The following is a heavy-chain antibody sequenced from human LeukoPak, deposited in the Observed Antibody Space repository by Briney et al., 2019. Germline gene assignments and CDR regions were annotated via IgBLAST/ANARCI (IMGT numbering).Heavy chain of an antibody. J-gene: IGHJ4*02. CDR2: INHSGCT. CDR1: GGSISSSSYY. D-gene: IGHD6-13*01. Sequence: SETLSLTCTVSGGSISSSSYYWGWIRQPPGKGLEWNGEINHSGCTNYNPSIKSRITISVDTSKIQCSLKVSSVTAADAAVYYCARGLWGSIAAAGTGSFFDYWGQGTLVTVSS. V-gene: IGHV4-39*07. CDR3: ARGLWGSIAAAGTGSFFDY.